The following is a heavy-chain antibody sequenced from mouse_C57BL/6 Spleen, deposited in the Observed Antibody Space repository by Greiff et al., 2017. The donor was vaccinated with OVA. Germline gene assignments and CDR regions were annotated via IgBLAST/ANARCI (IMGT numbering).Heavy chain of an antibody. J-gene: IGHJ1*03. CDR3: ARGGYGSSYWYFDV. Sequence: VKLVESGGGLVQPGGSLKLSCAASGFTFSDYYMYWVRQTPEKRLEWVAYISNGGGSTYYPDTVKGRFTISRDNAKNTLYLQMSRLKSEDTAMYYCARGGYGSSYWYFDVWGTGTTVTVSS. CDR1: GFTFSDYY. CDR2: ISNGGGST. D-gene: IGHD1-1*01. V-gene: IGHV5-12*01.